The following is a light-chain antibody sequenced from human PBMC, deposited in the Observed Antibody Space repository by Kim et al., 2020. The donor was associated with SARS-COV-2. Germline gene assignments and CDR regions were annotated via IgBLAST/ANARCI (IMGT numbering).Light chain of an antibody. CDR1: QDIGSG. Sequence: VSPGARAPLSCRASQDIGSGLSWYQQKRGQAPRVLIYGASTRAAGIPARFSGSGSGTEFTLTISSLQSDDFAIYYCQQYGYWRAFGQGTRLEIK. CDR2: GAS. J-gene: IGKJ5*01. V-gene: IGKV3-15*01. CDR3: QQYGYWRA.